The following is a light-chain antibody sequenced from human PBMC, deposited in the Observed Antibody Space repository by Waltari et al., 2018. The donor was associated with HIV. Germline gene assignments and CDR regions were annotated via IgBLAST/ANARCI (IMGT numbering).Light chain of an antibody. V-gene: IGLV2-8*01. CDR1: SSYVGAYNY. Sequence: QSALTQPPSASGSPGHSVTISCTGTSSYVGAYNYVYWYQQHPGKAPKLIIYAVTKRPSGFPERFSASKSGNTASLTVSGLQTDDEADYYCSSYAGSNTLIFGGGTNLIVL. J-gene: IGLJ2*01. CDR3: SSYAGSNTLI. CDR2: AVT.